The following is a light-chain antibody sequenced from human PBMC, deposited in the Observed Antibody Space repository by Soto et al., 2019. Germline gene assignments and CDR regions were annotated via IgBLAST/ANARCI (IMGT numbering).Light chain of an antibody. CDR2: EVR. Sequence: QSALTQPPSASGSPGQSVTISCTGTSSDVGAYNYVAWYQQRPGKAPKLMIYEVRNRPSGVPNRFSGAKSGNTASLTISGLQAEDEADYYCSSYRTGSAFYVFGSGTKLTVL. V-gene: IGLV2-14*01. CDR1: SSDVGAYNY. CDR3: SSYRTGSAFYV. J-gene: IGLJ1*01.